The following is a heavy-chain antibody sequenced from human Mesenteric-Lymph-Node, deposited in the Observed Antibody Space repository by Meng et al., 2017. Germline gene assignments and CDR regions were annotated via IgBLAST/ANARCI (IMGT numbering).Heavy chain of an antibody. V-gene: IGHV4-30-4*01. Sequence: QVRLQGSGPGLVKPSPTLSLTFTVSGGSINSGDYYWSWIRQPPGKGLEWIGYIYYTGSTYYNPTLKSRVTISMDTSKNQFSLRLSSVTAADTAVYYCARNYYFDYWGQGTLVTVSS. CDR3: ARNYYFDY. CDR1: GGSINSGDYY. CDR2: IYYTGST. J-gene: IGHJ4*02.